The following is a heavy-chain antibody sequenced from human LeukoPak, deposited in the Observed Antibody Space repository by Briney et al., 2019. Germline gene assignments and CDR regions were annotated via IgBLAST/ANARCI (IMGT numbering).Heavy chain of an antibody. CDR1: GYTFTSNY. V-gene: IGHV1-2*02. Sequence: GASVKVSCKASGYTFTSNYMHWVRQAPGQGLEWMGWINPNSGGTNYAQKFQGRVTMTRDTSISTAYMELSRLRSDDTAVYYCARDGDSSSLGYFDYWGQGTLVTVSS. CDR2: INPNSGGT. CDR3: ARDGDSSSLGYFDY. D-gene: IGHD6-6*01. J-gene: IGHJ4*02.